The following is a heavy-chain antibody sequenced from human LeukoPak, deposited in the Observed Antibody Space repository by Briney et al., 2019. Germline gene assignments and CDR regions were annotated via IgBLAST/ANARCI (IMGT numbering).Heavy chain of an antibody. CDR2: ISHGGNI. Sequence: SETLSLTCTVSGGSISSDHWGWIRQPPGKGLEWIGCISHGGNIHYNPSLKSRVTISVDTSKNQFSLSLSSVTAADTAVYYCARRRGYSGCDIFDYWGQGTLVTVSS. D-gene: IGHD5-12*01. CDR3: ARRRGYSGCDIFDY. V-gene: IGHV4-59*08. CDR1: GGSISSDH. J-gene: IGHJ4*02.